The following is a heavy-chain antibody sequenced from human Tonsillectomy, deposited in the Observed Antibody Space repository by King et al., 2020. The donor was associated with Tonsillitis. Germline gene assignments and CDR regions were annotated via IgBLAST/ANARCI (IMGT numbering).Heavy chain of an antibody. Sequence: QLQESGPGLVKPSETLSLTCTVSSGSMRAYYWSWIPQPPGKGLGWIGYIYYSGTTRYNASLKSRVPMSVDTTTNQFSLNLSSVTAADTAVYYCARAPAPLCYDSRCYSGSSWYFDLWGRGTRVTVSS. J-gene: IGHJ2*01. CDR1: SGSMRAYY. V-gene: IGHV4-59*01. D-gene: IGHD3-22*01. CDR2: IYYSGTT. CDR3: ARAPAPLCYDSRCYSGSSWYFDL.